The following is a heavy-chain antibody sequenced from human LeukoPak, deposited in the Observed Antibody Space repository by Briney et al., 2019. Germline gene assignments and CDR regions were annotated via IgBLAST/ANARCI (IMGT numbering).Heavy chain of an antibody. Sequence: GGSLRLSCAVSGFTFSSYGMSWVRQAPGKGLEWVSAISGSGGSTYYADSVKGRFTISRDNSKNTLYLQMNSLRAEDTAVYYCAKYGSGSLSNWFDPWGQGTLVTVSS. J-gene: IGHJ5*02. CDR2: ISGSGGST. D-gene: IGHD3-10*01. V-gene: IGHV3-23*01. CDR3: AKYGSGSLSNWFDP. CDR1: GFTFSSYG.